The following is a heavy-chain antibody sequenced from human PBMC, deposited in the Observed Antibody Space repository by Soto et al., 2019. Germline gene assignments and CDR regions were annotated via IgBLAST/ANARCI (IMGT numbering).Heavy chain of an antibody. J-gene: IGHJ5*02. V-gene: IGHV4-31*03. CDR2: IYSGST. CDR1: GGSISSGGYY. Sequence: QVQLQESGPGLVKPSQTLSLTCTVSGGSISSGGYYWSWIRQHPGKGLEWIGYIYSGSTYYNPSLKSRGTISVDTSKNQFSLKLSSVTAADTAVYYCARSVDPWGQGTLVTVSS. CDR3: ARSVDP.